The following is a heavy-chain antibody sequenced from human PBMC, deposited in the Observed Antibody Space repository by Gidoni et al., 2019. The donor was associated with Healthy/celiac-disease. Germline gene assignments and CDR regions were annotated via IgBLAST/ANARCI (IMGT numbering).Heavy chain of an antibody. CDR3: AKGGASPGYFDY. Sequence: EVQLLESGGGLVQPGGSLRLSCAASGCTFSSYARSWVRQAPGKGLEWVSAISGSGGRTYYADSVKGRFTISRDNSKNTLYLQMNSLRAEDTAVYYCAKGGASPGYFDYWGQGTLVTVSS. V-gene: IGHV3-23*01. J-gene: IGHJ4*02. CDR1: GCTFSSYA. D-gene: IGHD1-26*01. CDR2: ISGSGGRT.